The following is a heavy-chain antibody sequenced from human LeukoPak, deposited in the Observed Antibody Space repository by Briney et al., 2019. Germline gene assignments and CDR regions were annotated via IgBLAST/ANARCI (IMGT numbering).Heavy chain of an antibody. V-gene: IGHV1-2*02. Sequence: GASVKVSCKASGYTFTGYYMHWVRQAPGQGLEWMGWINPNSGGTNYAQKFKGRVTMTRDTSISTAYMELSRLRSDDTAVYYCARALSITIFGVADYAFDIWGQGTMVTVSS. CDR1: GYTFTGYY. CDR3: ARALSITIFGVADYAFDI. J-gene: IGHJ3*02. CDR2: INPNSGGT. D-gene: IGHD3-3*01.